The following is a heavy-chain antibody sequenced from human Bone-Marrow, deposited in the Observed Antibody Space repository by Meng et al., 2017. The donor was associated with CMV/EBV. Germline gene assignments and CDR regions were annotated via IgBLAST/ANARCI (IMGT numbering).Heavy chain of an antibody. CDR2: IYYSGST. J-gene: IGHJ6*02. D-gene: IGHD3-16*02. Sequence: SETLSLTCAVYGGSFSGYYWSWIRQPPGKGLEWIGYIYYSGSTNYNPSLKSRVTISVDTSKNQFSLKLSSVTAADTAVYYCARGPGGYPLLYYYYGMDVWGQGTTVTVSS. CDR3: ARGPGGYPLLYYYYGMDV. V-gene: IGHV4-59*01. CDR1: GGSFSGYY.